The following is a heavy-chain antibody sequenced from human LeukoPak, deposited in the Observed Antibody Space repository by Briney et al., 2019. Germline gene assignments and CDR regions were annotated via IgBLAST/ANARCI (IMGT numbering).Heavy chain of an antibody. D-gene: IGHD3-10*02. CDR3: ARDLHYYVAMGV. CDR2: ISGSGGST. J-gene: IGHJ6*02. V-gene: IGHV3-23*01. Sequence: GGSLRLSCAASGFTFSNYAMNWVRQAPGRGLEWVSAISGSGGSTYYADSVKGRFTISRDNSKNTLYLQMNSLRAEDTALYYCARDLHYYVAMGVWGQGTTVTVSS. CDR1: GFTFSNYA.